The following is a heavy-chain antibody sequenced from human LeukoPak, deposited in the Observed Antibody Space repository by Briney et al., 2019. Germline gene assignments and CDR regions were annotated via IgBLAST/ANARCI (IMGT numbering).Heavy chain of an antibody. CDR1: GVSFSGYY. V-gene: IGHV4-34*01. CDR3: ARGPYCSAGSCYQQI. J-gene: IGHJ3*02. D-gene: IGHD2-15*01. CDR2: INHSGST. Sequence: SETLSLTCAVYGVSFSGYYWSWIRQPPGKELEWIGEINHSGSTKYNPSLKSRVTISVDTSKNQFSLKLSSVTAADTAVYYCARGPYCSAGSCYQQIWGQGTMVTVSS.